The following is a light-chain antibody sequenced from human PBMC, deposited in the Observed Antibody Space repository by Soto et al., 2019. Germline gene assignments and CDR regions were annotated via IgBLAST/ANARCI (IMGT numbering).Light chain of an antibody. V-gene: IGKV1-5*03. J-gene: IGKJ1*01. CDR2: KAS. Sequence: DIQITHSPSTLPASVGDRVTITCRSSQSISNWLAWYQQKPGKAPKLLIYKASTLKSGVPSRFSGSGSGTEFTLTISSLQPDDFATYYCQHYNSYSEAFGQGTKVDIK. CDR1: QSISNW. CDR3: QHYNSYSEA.